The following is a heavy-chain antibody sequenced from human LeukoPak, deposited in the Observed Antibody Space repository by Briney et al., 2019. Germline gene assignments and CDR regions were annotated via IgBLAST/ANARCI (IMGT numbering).Heavy chain of an antibody. D-gene: IGHD2-2*01. CDR3: ARVVPAAMADY. CDR1: GYIFTGYY. V-gene: IGHV1-2*02. Sequence: ASVKVSCKASGYIFTGYYMHWVRQAPGQGLEWMGWINPNSGGTNYAQQFQGRVTMTRDTSISTAYMELSRLRSDDTAVYYCARVVPAAMADYWGQGTLVTVSS. J-gene: IGHJ4*02. CDR2: INPNSGGT.